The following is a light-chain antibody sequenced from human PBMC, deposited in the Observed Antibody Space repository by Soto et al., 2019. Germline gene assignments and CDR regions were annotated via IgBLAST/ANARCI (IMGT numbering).Light chain of an antibody. CDR3: QQRSNWPLLT. Sequence: ETVLTQSPDTLSLSPGERATLSCTASRSVSSYLAWYQQKPGQAPRLLIYDASNRATGIPARFSGSGSGTDFTLTISSLEPEDFAVYYCQQRSNWPLLTFGGGTKVDIK. V-gene: IGKV3-11*01. CDR2: DAS. J-gene: IGKJ4*01. CDR1: RSVSSY.